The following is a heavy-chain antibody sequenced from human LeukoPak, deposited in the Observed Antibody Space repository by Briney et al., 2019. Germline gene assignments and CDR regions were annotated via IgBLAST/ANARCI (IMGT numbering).Heavy chain of an antibody. J-gene: IGHJ4*02. V-gene: IGHV1-18*01. CDR2: ISAYNGNT. Sequence: GGSLRLSCAASGFTFSSYAMSWVRQAPGQGLEWMGLISAYNGNTNYAQKLQGRVTMTTDTSTSTAYMELRSLRSDDTAVYYCARGEGLGELSLGDYWGQGTLVTVSS. CDR1: GFTFSSYA. CDR3: ARGEGLGELSLGDY. D-gene: IGHD3-16*02.